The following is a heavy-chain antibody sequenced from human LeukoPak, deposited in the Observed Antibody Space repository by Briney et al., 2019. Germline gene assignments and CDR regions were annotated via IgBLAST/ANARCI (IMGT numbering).Heavy chain of an antibody. J-gene: IGHJ4*02. D-gene: IGHD6-13*01. CDR1: GFTFSSYA. CDR2: ISGSGGST. CDR3: AKGRPGSSSWSGGYFDY. Sequence: GGSLRLSCAASGFTFSSYAMSWVRQAPGKWLEWVSAISGSGGSTYYADSVKGRFTISRDNSKNTLYLHMNSLRAEDTAVYYCAKGRPGSSSWSGGYFDYWGQGTLVTVSS. V-gene: IGHV3-23*01.